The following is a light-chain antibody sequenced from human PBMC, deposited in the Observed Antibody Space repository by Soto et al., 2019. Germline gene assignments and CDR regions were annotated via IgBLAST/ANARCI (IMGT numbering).Light chain of an antibody. CDR2: GAS. Sequence: EMGICQSPSTLSVSTSKRATLSRSASESVGSYVAWYQQKPGQAPRVLIYGASIRATGIPARFSGSGSGTAFTLTISSLQSEDFAPYYCQHHGNWPPITFGQGTRLEI. CDR1: ESVGSY. J-gene: IGKJ5*01. V-gene: IGKV3-15*01. CDR3: QHHGNWPPIT.